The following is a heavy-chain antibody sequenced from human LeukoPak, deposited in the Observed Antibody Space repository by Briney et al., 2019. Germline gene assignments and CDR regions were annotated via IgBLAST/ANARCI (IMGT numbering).Heavy chain of an antibody. Sequence: SETLSVTCTVSGGSISCSSCYWGWIRQPPGRGLEWVASIYYSGNTYYNPSLKSRVTISVDTSKDQFSLKLSSVTTADTAVYYCATLTAAGTVDYWGQGTLVTVSS. CDR2: IYYSGNT. CDR1: GGSISCSSCY. J-gene: IGHJ4*02. D-gene: IGHD6-13*01. V-gene: IGHV4-39*01. CDR3: ATLTAAGTVDY.